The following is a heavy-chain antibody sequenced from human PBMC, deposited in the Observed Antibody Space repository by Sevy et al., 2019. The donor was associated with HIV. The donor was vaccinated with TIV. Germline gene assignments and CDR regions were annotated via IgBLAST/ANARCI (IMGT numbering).Heavy chain of an antibody. V-gene: IGHV1-24*01. D-gene: IGHD3-16*01. CDR2: FDPEDGER. CDR1: GKNLNDLP. Sequence: ASVKVSCKVSGKNLNDLPMHWVRQAPGKGLEWMGRFDPEDGERIYAQKFQGRVTMTEDTSRDTAYMELNSLRSEDTAMYYCATTREYYEDNSGYLDYCGQGILVTVSS. CDR3: ATTREYYEDNSGYLDY. J-gene: IGHJ4*02.